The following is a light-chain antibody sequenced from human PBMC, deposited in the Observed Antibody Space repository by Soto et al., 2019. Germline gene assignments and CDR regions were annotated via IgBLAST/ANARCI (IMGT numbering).Light chain of an antibody. CDR3: SSYADSIVL. CDR2: EVS. J-gene: IGLJ2*01. CDR1: SSDVGGYNY. Sequence: QSALTQPPSASGSPGQSVTISCTGTSSDVGGYNYVSWYQQHPGKAPKLMISEVSKRPSGVPDRFSGSKSGNTASLNVSGLQAEDEADYYCSSYADSIVLFGGGTQLTVL. V-gene: IGLV2-8*01.